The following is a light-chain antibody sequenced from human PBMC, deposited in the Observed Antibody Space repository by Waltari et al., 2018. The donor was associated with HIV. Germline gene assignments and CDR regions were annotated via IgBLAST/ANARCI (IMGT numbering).Light chain of an antibody. Sequence: DIQMTQSPSSLSASVGDRVTITCRASQSISSYLNWYQQKPGKAPKLLIYAASSLQSGVPSRFSGSGSGTDVTLTISSLQPEDFATYYCQQSYSTPTFGGGTKVEIK. V-gene: IGKV1-39*01. CDR1: QSISSY. J-gene: IGKJ4*02. CDR2: AAS. CDR3: QQSYSTPT.